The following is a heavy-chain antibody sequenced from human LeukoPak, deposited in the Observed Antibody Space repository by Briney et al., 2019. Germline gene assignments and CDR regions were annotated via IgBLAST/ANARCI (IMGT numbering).Heavy chain of an antibody. J-gene: IGHJ4*02. CDR3: ARASPVYDFDY. Sequence: PSETLSLTCTVSGGSISNYYWSWIRQPAGKGLEWIGRIYTTGSTNYNPSLKSRVTMSVDTSKNQFSPKLSSVTAADTAVYYCARASPVYDFDYWGQGTLVTVSS. CDR2: IYTTGST. D-gene: IGHD5/OR15-5a*01. V-gene: IGHV4-4*07. CDR1: GGSISNYY.